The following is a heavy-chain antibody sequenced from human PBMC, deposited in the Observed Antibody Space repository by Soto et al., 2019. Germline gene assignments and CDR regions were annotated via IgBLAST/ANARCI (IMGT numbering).Heavy chain of an antibody. J-gene: IGHJ4*02. CDR1: GYTFTSYA. D-gene: IGHD3-22*01. Sequence: WASVKVSCKASGYTFTSYAMHWVRQAPGQRLEWMGWINAGNGNTKYSQKFQGRVTITRDTSASTAYMELSSLRSEDTAVYYCARDKNPNYYDSSGYYSDWGQGTLVTVSS. CDR3: ARDKNPNYYDSSGYYSD. V-gene: IGHV1-3*01. CDR2: INAGNGNT.